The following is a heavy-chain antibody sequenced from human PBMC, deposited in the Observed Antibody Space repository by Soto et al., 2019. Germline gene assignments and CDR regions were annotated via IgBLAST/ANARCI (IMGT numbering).Heavy chain of an antibody. Sequence: QVQLVESGGGVVQPGRYLRLSCAASGFSFSRYGMHWVRQAPGKGLEWVAIISYDGTNKYYADSVKGRFTISRDNSKSTLYLQMNSLRAEDTAVYYCARGDTLPGYWGQGTLVTVPS. CDR1: GFSFSRYG. D-gene: IGHD3-10*01. J-gene: IGHJ4*02. CDR2: ISYDGTNK. CDR3: ARGDTLPGY. V-gene: IGHV3-33*01.